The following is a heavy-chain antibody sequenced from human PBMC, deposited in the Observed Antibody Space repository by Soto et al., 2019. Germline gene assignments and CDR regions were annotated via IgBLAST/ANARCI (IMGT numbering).Heavy chain of an antibody. CDR2: INPNSGGT. V-gene: IGHV1-2*04. D-gene: IGHD2-2*01. Sequence: GASVKVSCKASGYTFTSYGISWVRQAPGQGLEWMGWINPNSGGTNYAQKFQGWVTMTRDTSTSTAYMELSRLRSDDTAVYYCARDVGVPPEYAFDIWGQGTMVTVSS. CDR3: ARDVGVPPEYAFDI. CDR1: GYTFTSYG. J-gene: IGHJ3*02.